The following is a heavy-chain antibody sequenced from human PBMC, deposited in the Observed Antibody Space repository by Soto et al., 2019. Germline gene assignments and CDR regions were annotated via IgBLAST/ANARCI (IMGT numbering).Heavy chain of an antibody. Sequence: QVQLVESGGGMVQPGRSLRLSCAASGFTFSSYGMHWVRQAPGKGLEWVAVIWYDGSNKYYADSVKGRFTISRDNSKNPMYLQMNSLRAEDTAVYDWAREVAAAGGEYFEHGGQGTLVTVSS. V-gene: IGHV3-33*01. CDR2: IWYDGSNK. CDR1: GFTFSSYG. D-gene: IGHD6-13*01. J-gene: IGHJ1*01. CDR3: AREVAAAGGEYFEH.